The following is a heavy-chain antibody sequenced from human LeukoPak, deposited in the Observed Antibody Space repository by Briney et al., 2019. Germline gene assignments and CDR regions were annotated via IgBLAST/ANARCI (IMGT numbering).Heavy chain of an antibody. V-gene: IGHV1-8*02. Sequence: GASVKVSCKASGYTFTSYGISWVRQAPGQGLEWMGWMNPNSGNTGYAQKFQGRVAMTRNTSISTAYMELSSLRSEDTAVYYCARVCTSCSMRPLDYWGQGTLVTVSS. J-gene: IGHJ4*02. CDR1: GYTFTSYG. D-gene: IGHD2-2*01. CDR2: MNPNSGNT. CDR3: ARVCTSCSMRPLDY.